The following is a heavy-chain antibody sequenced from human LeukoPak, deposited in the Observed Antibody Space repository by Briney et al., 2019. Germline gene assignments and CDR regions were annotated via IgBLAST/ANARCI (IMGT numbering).Heavy chain of an antibody. Sequence: SETLSLTCTVSGGSISSYYWSWIWQPPGKGLEWIGYIYYSGSTNYNPSLKSRVTISVDTSKNQFSLKLSSVTAADTAVYYCARYSGSYYWFDPWGQGTLVTVSS. V-gene: IGHV4-59*01. D-gene: IGHD1-26*01. CDR3: ARYSGSYYWFDP. J-gene: IGHJ5*02. CDR1: GGSISSYY. CDR2: IYYSGST.